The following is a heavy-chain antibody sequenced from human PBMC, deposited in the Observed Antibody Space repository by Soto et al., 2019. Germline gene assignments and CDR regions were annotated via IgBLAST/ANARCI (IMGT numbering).Heavy chain of an antibody. V-gene: IGHV4-4*02. CDR3: ARQDCSISADASFRVNGYFEL. J-gene: IGHJ2*01. CDR1: GGSISSSKW. CDR2: IYHSGST. Sequence: QMQLQESGPGLVKPSGTLSLTCGVSGGSISSSKWWTWVRQPPGKGPEWIGEIYHSGSTNYNPSLTSRVTISSDKSNTQFPLTLTSPPAADPAVYYWARQDCSISADASFRVNGYFELWGRGILVTVSS. D-gene: IGHD6-6*01.